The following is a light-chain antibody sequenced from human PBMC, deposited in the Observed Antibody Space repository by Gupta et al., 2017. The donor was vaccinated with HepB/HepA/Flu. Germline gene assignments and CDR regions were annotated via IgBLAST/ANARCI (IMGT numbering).Light chain of an antibody. CDR2: DVS. CDR3: SSYTSGSTDVV. V-gene: IGLV2-14*03. J-gene: IGLJ2*01. CDR1: NSDVGAYDY. Sequence: HSALTQPASLSGSPGQPITISCTGTNSDVGAYDYVSWYQQHPGKAPKLMIYDVSNRPSGVSNRFSGSKSGNTASLTISGLQAEDEADYYCSSYTSGSTDVVFGGGTKLTVL.